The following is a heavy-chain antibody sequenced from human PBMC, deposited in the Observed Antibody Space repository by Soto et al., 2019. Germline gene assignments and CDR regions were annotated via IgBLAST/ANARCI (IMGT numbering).Heavy chain of an antibody. CDR1: GYTFTSYG. Sequence: QVQLVQSGAEVKKPGASVKVSCKASGYTFTSYGISWVRQAPGQGLEWMGWISAYNGNTNYAQKLQGRVTMTTDTATSTAYMELRSLRSDDTAVYYCARDSTTYSSGYDAFDIWGQGTMVTVSS. J-gene: IGHJ3*02. CDR2: ISAYNGNT. D-gene: IGHD6-19*01. V-gene: IGHV1-18*01. CDR3: ARDSTTYSSGYDAFDI.